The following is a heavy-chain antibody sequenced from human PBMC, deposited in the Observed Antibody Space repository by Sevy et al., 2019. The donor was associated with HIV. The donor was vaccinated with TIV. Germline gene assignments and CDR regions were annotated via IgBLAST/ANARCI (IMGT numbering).Heavy chain of an antibody. CDR3: ARSTTNKFWSGYSSYYFDY. J-gene: IGHJ4*02. Sequence: SETLSLTCAVSGGSISSSNWWSWVRQPPGKGLEWIGEIYHSGSTNYNPSLKSRVTISVDKSKNQFSLKLSSVTAADTAVYYCARSTTNKFWSGYSSYYFDYWGQGTLVTVSP. CDR2: IYHSGST. V-gene: IGHV4-4*02. D-gene: IGHD3-3*01. CDR1: GGSISSSNW.